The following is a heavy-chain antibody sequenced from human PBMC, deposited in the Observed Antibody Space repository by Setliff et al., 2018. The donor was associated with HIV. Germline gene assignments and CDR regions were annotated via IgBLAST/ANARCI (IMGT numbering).Heavy chain of an antibody. Sequence: SETLSLTCTVSGGSISTYYWNWIRQPPGKGLKWIGYISYSGTTNYNPSLKSRVTISVDTSKNQFSLKVSSVTAADTAVYYCARRRPPPSGSYSKYYMDVWGKGTTVTVSS. J-gene: IGHJ6*03. D-gene: IGHD1-26*01. CDR2: ISYSGTT. CDR3: ARRRPPPSGSYSKYYMDV. CDR1: GGSISTYY. V-gene: IGHV4-59*08.